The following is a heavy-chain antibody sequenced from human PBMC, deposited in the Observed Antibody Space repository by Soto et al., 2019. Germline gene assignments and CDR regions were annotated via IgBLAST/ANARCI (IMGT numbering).Heavy chain of an antibody. J-gene: IGHJ4*02. CDR3: ARVMSGSYLGHGYYFDY. D-gene: IGHD1-26*01. V-gene: IGHV1-2*02. Sequence: ASVKVSCKASRYTFTGYYMHWVRQAPGQGLEWMGWIDPNSGGTDYVQKFQGRVTMTRDTSISTAYMELSRLRLDDTAVYYCARVMSGSYLGHGYYFDYWGQGTRVTVSS. CDR2: IDPNSGGT. CDR1: RYTFTGYY.